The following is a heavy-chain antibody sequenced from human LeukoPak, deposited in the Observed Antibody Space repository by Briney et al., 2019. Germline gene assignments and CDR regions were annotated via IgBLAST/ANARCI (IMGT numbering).Heavy chain of an antibody. V-gene: IGHV3-53*01. CDR2: IHSAGST. CDR3: AKSGSRDWDYFEY. D-gene: IGHD6-19*01. CDR1: GFTVSLSY. J-gene: IGHJ4*02. Sequence: GGSLRLSCAASGFTVSLSYMSWVRQAPGRGLEWVSMIHSAGSTYYADSVRGRFTISRDNSKNTLFLQMNSLRAEDTAVYYCAKSGSRDWDYFEYWGQGTLVTASS.